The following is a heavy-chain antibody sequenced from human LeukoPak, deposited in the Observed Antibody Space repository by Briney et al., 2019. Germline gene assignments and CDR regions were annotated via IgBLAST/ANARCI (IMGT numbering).Heavy chain of an antibody. V-gene: IGHV3-30*02. CDR3: PTEVREQQWLVRDH. CDR1: GFIFSNNA. CDR2: THHDGTY. D-gene: IGHD6-19*01. J-gene: IGHJ4*02. Sequence: GGSLRLSCAASGFIFSNNAMHWVRQAPGKGLEWVSFTHHDGTYSYADSVKGRFTISRDNSQSTLYLQMNTVRPDDTAVYYCPTEVREQQWLVRDHWGQGTLVIVSS.